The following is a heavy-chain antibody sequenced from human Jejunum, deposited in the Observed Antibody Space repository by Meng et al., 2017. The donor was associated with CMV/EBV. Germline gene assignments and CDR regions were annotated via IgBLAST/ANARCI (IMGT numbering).Heavy chain of an antibody. J-gene: IGHJ4*02. Sequence: ACGFTFSNYNMNWVRQAPGKGLEWVSHISTTGDYIYYADTLQGRFAISRDNANNSLYLEMSSLRAEDTAVYYCARDLLMGDPSAFDYWGQGILVTVSS. V-gene: IGHV3-21*01. D-gene: IGHD1-26*01. CDR1: GFTFSNYN. CDR2: ISTTGDYI. CDR3: ARDLLMGDPSAFDY.